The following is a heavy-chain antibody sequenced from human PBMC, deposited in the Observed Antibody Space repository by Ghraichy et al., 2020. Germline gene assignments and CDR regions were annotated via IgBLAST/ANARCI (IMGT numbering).Heavy chain of an antibody. J-gene: IGHJ6*02. D-gene: IGHD4-23*01. CDR2: ISSSGRSI. Sequence: LSLTCVGSGITFSGYSMNWVRQSPGKGLEWVSYISSSGRSIFYADSVKGRFTISRDNAKNSLSLQMNSLRDEDTAVYYCARGSTVVRFYYYGGLDVWGQGTTVTVSS. V-gene: IGHV3-48*02. CDR3: ARGSTVVRFYYYGGLDV. CDR1: GITFSGYS.